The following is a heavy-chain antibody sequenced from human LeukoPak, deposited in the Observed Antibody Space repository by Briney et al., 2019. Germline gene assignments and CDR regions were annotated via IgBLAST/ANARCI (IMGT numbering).Heavy chain of an antibody. V-gene: IGHV4-61*02. Sequence: SETLSLTCTVSSGSISSGSYYWSWIRQPAGKGLEWIGRIYTSGSTNYNPSLKSRVTISVDTSKNQFSLKLSSVTAADTAVYYCARGGAAAGDYGYWGQGTLVTVSS. CDR1: SGSISSGSYY. J-gene: IGHJ4*02. CDR2: IYTSGST. CDR3: ARGGAAAGDYGY. D-gene: IGHD6-13*01.